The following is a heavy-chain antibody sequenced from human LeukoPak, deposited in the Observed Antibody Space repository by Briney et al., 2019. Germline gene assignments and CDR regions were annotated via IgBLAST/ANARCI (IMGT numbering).Heavy chain of an antibody. D-gene: IGHD2-15*01. CDR1: GGSLSSYY. Sequence: SETLSLTCTVSGGSLSSYYWSWIRQPPGKGLEWIGYVYYSGSTNYNPSLKSRVTISVDTSKNQFSLKLSSVTVADTAVYCCARSPLLVVAASVFDYWGQGTLVTVSS. J-gene: IGHJ4*02. CDR2: VYYSGST. CDR3: ARSPLLVVAASVFDY. V-gene: IGHV4-59*01.